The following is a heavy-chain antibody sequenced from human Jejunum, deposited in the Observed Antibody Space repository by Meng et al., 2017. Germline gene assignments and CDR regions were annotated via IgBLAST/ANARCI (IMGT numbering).Heavy chain of an antibody. Sequence: SVKVSCKASGGTFRSYAFSWVRQAPGQGLEWMGGIIPVFGTANYAQKFQGRVTITADKSTSTAYMELSSLRSEDTAVYFCARVAITMIIEVTRGYYYGFDVWGQGTTVNGAS. J-gene: IGHJ6*01. CDR1: GGTFRSYA. V-gene: IGHV1-69*06. CDR2: IIPVFGTA. CDR3: ARVAITMIIEVTRGYYYGFDV. D-gene: IGHD3-22*01.